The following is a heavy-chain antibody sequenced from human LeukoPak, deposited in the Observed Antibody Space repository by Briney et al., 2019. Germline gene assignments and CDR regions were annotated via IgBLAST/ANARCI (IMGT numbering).Heavy chain of an antibody. J-gene: IGHJ5*02. D-gene: IGHD2-2*01. V-gene: IGHV4-39*07. CDR3: ARVGCSSTSCYPNWLDP. CDR2: IYYSGST. Sequence: SETLSLTCTVSGGSISSSSYYWGWIRQPPGKGLEWIGSIYYSGSTYYNPSLKSRVTISVDTSKNQFSLKLSSVTAADTAVYYCARVGCSSTSCYPNWLDPWGQGTLVTVSS. CDR1: GGSISSSSYY.